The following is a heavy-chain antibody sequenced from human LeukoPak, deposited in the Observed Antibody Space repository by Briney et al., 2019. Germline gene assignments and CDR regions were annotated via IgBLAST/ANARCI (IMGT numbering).Heavy chain of an antibody. D-gene: IGHD5-12*01. CDR3: AVRGYRGTGGLPDAFDI. CDR1: GGTFSSYA. Sequence: GSSVKVSCKASGGTFSSYAISWVRQAPGQGLEWMGGIIPIFGTANYAQKFQGRVTITTDESTGTAYMELSSLRSEDTAVYYCAVRGYRGTGGLPDAFDIWGQGTMVTVSS. J-gene: IGHJ3*02. V-gene: IGHV1-69*05. CDR2: IIPIFGTA.